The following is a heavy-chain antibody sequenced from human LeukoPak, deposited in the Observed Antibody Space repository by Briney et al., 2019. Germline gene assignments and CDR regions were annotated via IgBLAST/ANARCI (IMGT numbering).Heavy chain of an antibody. CDR2: ISSSSSYI. CDR3: AREARPRGYFDY. CDR1: GFTFSSYS. J-gene: IGHJ4*02. D-gene: IGHD3-10*01. Sequence: GGSLRLSCAASGFTFSSYSMNWVRQAPGKGLEWVSSISSSSSYIYYANSVKGRFTISRDNSKNTLYLQMGSLRAEDMAVYYCAREARPRGYFDYWGQGTLVTVSS. V-gene: IGHV3-21*01.